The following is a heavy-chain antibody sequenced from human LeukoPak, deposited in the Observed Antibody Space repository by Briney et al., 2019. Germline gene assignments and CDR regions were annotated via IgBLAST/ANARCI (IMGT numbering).Heavy chain of an antibody. CDR3: ARGLGGGSSWYCFDY. CDR1: GFTFSSYA. J-gene: IGHJ4*02. V-gene: IGHV3-30*04. D-gene: IGHD6-13*01. CDR2: ISYDGSNK. Sequence: PGRSLRLSCAASGFTFSSYAMHWVRQAPGKGLEWVAVISYDGSNKYYADSVKGRFTISRDNSKNTLYLQMNSLRAEDTAVYYCARGLGGGSSWYCFDYWGQGTLVTVSS.